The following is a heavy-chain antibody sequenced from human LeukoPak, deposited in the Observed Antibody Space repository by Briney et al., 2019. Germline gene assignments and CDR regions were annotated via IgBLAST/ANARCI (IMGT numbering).Heavy chain of an antibody. CDR3: ARLSKGRYFDYIFDN. J-gene: IGHJ4*02. Sequence: PSETLSLTCTVSGGSVSSTEFYWGWIRQPPRKGLQWIGNIYYTGSTHYNPSLNSRVAMSVDTSQNQFSLKMASVTAADTAVYYCARLSKGRYFDYIFDNWGQGTLVTVSS. D-gene: IGHD3-9*01. CDR1: GGSVSSTEFY. CDR2: IYYTGST. V-gene: IGHV4-39*01.